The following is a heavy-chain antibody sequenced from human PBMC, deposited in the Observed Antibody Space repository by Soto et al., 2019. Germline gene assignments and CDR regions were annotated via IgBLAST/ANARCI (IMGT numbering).Heavy chain of an antibody. CDR1: GGSFSGYY. Sequence: SETLSLTCAVYGGSFSGYYWSWIRQPPGKGLEWIGEINHSGSTNYNPSLKSRVTISVDTSKNQFSLKLSSVTAADTAVYYCARGPAGPLDYWGQGTLVTVSS. CDR3: ARGPAGPLDY. CDR2: INHSGST. V-gene: IGHV4-34*01. J-gene: IGHJ4*02.